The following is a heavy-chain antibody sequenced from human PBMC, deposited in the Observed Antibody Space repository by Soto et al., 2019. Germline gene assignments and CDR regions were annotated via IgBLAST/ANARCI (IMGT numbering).Heavy chain of an antibody. CDR2: IYWDDDK. V-gene: IGHV2-5*02. Sequence: QITLKESGPTRVRPTQTLALTCTFSGFSLTTSGVGVGWIRKTPGKALEWLAVIYWDDDKRYSPSLKSRLTVTKDTSKNQVDLTMADMDPVDTATYFCAHRGYMYGNWGHGYFGYWGQGTLVTVSS. D-gene: IGHD5-18*01. CDR3: AHRGYMYGNWGHGYFGY. CDR1: GFSLTTSGVG. J-gene: IGHJ4*02.